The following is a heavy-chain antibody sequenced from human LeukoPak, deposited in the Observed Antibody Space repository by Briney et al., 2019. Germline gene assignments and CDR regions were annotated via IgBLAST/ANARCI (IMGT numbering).Heavy chain of an antibody. Sequence: PGGSLRLSCAASGFSFSTYAMNWVRQAPGKGLEWVSLISGSSGSTYYADSVKGRFTISRDNSRSTLYLQMNSPSAAVTAVYSVEKGGINCSGVSCYSSHWGQGTLVTVSS. J-gene: IGHJ4*02. D-gene: IGHD2-15*01. V-gene: IGHV3-23*01. CDR3: EKGGINCSGVSCYSSH. CDR1: GFSFSTYA. CDR2: ISGSSGST.